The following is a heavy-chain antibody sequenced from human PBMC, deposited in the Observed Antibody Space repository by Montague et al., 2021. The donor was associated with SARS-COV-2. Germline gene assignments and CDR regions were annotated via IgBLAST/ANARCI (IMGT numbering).Heavy chain of an antibody. CDR3: ASLTLGYCSSTSCYSDWFDP. Sequence: SETLSLTCTVSGGSFSGYYWSWIRQSPGKGLEWIGEINHSGSTNYNPSLKSRVTISIDTSKNQFSLKLSSVTAADTAVYYCASLTLGYCSSTSCYSDWFDPWGQGTLVTVSS. CDR2: INHSGST. D-gene: IGHD2-2*02. CDR1: GGSFSGYY. J-gene: IGHJ5*02. V-gene: IGHV4-34*01.